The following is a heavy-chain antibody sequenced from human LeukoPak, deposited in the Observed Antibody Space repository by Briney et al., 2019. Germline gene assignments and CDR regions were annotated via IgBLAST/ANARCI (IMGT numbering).Heavy chain of an antibody. J-gene: IGHJ6*03. D-gene: IGHD3-22*01. CDR1: GGSFSGYY. V-gene: IGHV4-34*01. Sequence: SETLSLTCAVYGGSFSGYYGSWIRQPPGKGLEWIGEINHSGSTNYNPSLKSRVTISVDTSKNQFSLKLSSVTAADTAVYYCARGRYYDSSGYYFYYYYYMDVWGKGTTVTVSS. CDR2: INHSGST. CDR3: ARGRYYDSSGYYFYYYYYMDV.